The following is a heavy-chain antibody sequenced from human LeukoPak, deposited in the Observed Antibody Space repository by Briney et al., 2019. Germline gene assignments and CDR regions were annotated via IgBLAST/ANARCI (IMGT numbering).Heavy chain of an antibody. Sequence: PSETLSLTCTVSGGSISSSSYYWGWIRQPPGKGLEWIGSIYHSGSTYYNPSLKSRVTISVDTSKNQFSLKLSSVTAADTAVYYCARDRTMVRGVIIIGGADYWGQGTLVTVSS. V-gene: IGHV4-39*07. CDR2: IYHSGST. CDR3: ARDRTMVRGVIIIGGADY. CDR1: GGSISSSSYY. D-gene: IGHD3-10*01. J-gene: IGHJ4*02.